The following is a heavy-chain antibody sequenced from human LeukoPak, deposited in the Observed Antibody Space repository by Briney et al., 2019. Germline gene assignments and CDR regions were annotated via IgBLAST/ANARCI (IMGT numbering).Heavy chain of an antibody. CDR2: IIPIFGTA. V-gene: IGHV1-69*05. CDR1: RGTFSSYA. J-gene: IGHJ4*02. D-gene: IGHD3-16*01. CDR3: ARGAFAGHSDY. Sequence: ASVKVSCKASRGTFSSYAISWVRQAPGQGLEWMGGIIPIFGTANYAQKFQGRVTMTRDTSTSTVYMELSSLRSEDTAVYYCARGAFAGHSDYWGQGTLVTVSS.